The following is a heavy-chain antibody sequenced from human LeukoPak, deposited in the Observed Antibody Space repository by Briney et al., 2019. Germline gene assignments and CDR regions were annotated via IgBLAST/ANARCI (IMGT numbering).Heavy chain of an antibody. D-gene: IGHD6-13*01. CDR2: TYYRSKWYN. Sequence: SQTLSLTCAISGDSVSSNSAAWNWIRQSPSRGLEWLGRTYYRSKWYNDYAVSVKSRITINPDTSKNQFSLQLNSVTPEDTAVYYCARDPVAAAGTNYYFDYWGQGTLVTVSS. V-gene: IGHV6-1*01. CDR1: GDSVSSNSAA. CDR3: ARDPVAAAGTNYYFDY. J-gene: IGHJ4*02.